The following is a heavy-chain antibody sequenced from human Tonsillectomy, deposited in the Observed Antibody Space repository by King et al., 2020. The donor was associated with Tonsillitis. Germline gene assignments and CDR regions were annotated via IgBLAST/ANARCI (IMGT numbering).Heavy chain of an antibody. D-gene: IGHD2/OR15-2a*01. CDR3: ARDGTLYYYYGMDV. J-gene: IGHJ6*02. CDR1: GFTFSSYS. Sequence: VQLVESGGGLVKPGGSLRLSCAASGFTFSSYSMNWVRQAPGKGLEWGSSISSSSSYIYYADSVKGRFTISRDNAKNSLYLQMNSLRAEDTAVYYCARDGTLYYYYGMDVWGQGTTVTVSS. CDR2: ISSSSSYI. V-gene: IGHV3-21*01.